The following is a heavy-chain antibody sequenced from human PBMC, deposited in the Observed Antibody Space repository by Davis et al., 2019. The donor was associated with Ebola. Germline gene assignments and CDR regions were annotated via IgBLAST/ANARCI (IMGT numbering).Heavy chain of an antibody. CDR2: IIPILGIA. Sequence: SVKVSCKASGGTFSSYAISWVRQAPGQGLEWMGRIIPILGIANYAQKLQGRVTMTTDTSTSTAYMELRSLRSDDTAVYYCARVWLFHYGMDVWGQGTTVTVSS. D-gene: IGHD3-16*01. J-gene: IGHJ6*02. CDR3: ARVWLFHYGMDV. CDR1: GGTFSSYA. V-gene: IGHV1-69*04.